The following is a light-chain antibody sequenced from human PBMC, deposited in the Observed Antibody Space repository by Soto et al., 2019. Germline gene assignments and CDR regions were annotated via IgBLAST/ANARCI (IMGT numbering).Light chain of an antibody. CDR3: SSYTSSSTVV. CDR1: SSDVGAYNY. J-gene: IGLJ2*01. CDR2: EVS. V-gene: IGLV2-14*01. Sequence: QSALTQPASVSGSPGQSITISCTGTSSDVGAYNYVSWYQQHPGKPPKVMIYEVSDRPSGVSTRFSGSKSGNTASLTISGLQAEDVADYYCSSYTSSSTVVFGGGTKLTVL.